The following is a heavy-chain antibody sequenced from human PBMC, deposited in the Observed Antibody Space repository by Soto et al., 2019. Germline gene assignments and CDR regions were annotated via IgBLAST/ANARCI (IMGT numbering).Heavy chain of an antibody. D-gene: IGHD3-3*02. J-gene: IGHJ6*02. Sequence: QVQLEQSGAEVKKPGSSVKVSCKASGGTFSTSAISWVRQAPGQGLEWMGGIMPTFRTPDYAQKFQGRVTITAAGSTSTAYMELSGLRSADTAVYYCARDKDRQQLGGNYYYMLDVWGQGTTVTVSS. CDR3: ARDKDRQQLGGNYYYMLDV. CDR1: GGTFSTSA. CDR2: IMPTFRTP. V-gene: IGHV1-69*13.